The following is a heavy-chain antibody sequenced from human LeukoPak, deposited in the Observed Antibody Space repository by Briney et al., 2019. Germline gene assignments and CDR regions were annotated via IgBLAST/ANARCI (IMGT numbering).Heavy chain of an antibody. D-gene: IGHD3-10*01. CDR1: GGSISSSNYF. V-gene: IGHV4-39*07. CDR3: ARVRTGSHFDS. Sequence: SETLSLTCTVSGGSISSSNYFWAWIRQPPGKDLEWIGSISYSGNTYYNPSLKSRVTISRDTSKNQFSLKLSSVTAADTAVHYCARVRTGSHFDSWGQGTLVTVSS. CDR2: ISYSGNT. J-gene: IGHJ4*02.